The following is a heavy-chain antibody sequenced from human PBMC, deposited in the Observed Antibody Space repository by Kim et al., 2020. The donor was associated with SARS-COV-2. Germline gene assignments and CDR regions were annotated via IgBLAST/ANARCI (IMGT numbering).Heavy chain of an antibody. J-gene: IGHJ6*02. Sequence: SETLSLTCAVSGGSISSSNWWSWVRQPPGEGLEWIGEIYHSGSTNYNPSLKSRVTISVDKSKNQFSLKLSSVTAADTAVYYCARTNSSGWYGSYYYGMDVWGQGTTVTVSS. D-gene: IGHD6-19*01. CDR1: GGSISSSNW. CDR3: ARTNSSGWYGSYYYGMDV. CDR2: IYHSGST. V-gene: IGHV4-4*02.